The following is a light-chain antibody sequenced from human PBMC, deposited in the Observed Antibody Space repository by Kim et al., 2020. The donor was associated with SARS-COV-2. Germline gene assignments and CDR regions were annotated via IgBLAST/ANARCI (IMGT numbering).Light chain of an antibody. V-gene: IGLV4-69*01. J-gene: IGLJ7*01. Sequence: GASVKLTCTLSSGHSSYAIAWHQQQPEKGPRYLMKLNSDGSHSKGDGIPDRFAGSSSGAERYLTISSLQSEDEADYNCQTWGTGIWFGGGTQLTVL. CDR3: QTWGTGIW. CDR1: SGHSSYA. CDR2: LNSDGSH.